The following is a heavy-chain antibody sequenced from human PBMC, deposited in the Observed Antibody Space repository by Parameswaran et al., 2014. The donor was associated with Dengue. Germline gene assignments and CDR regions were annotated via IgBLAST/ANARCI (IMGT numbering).Heavy chain of an antibody. Sequence: AGGSLRLSCAASGFTFSGYSMNWVRQAPGKGLEWVSSISSSSSYIYYADSVKGRFTISRDNAKNSLYLQMNSLRAEDTAVYYCARDGAAAGAGFDYWGQGTLVTVSS. J-gene: IGHJ4*02. CDR3: ARDGAAAGAGFDY. CDR2: ISSSSSYI. V-gene: IGHV3-21*01. CDR1: GFTFSGYS. D-gene: IGHD6-13*01.